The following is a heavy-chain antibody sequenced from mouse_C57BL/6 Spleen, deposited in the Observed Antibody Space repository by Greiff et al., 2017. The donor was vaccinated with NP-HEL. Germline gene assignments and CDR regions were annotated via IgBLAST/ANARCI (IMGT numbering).Heavy chain of an antibody. CDR1: GYTFTSYW. CDR3: AIPYYSEYYYAMDY. D-gene: IGHD2-12*01. Sequence: QVHVKQSGAELAKPGASVKLSCKASGYTFTSYWMHWVKQRPGQGLEWIGYINPSSGYTKYNQKFKDKATLTADKSSSTAYMQLSSLTYEDSAVYYCAIPYYSEYYYAMDYWGQGTSVTVSS. CDR2: INPSSGYT. J-gene: IGHJ4*01. V-gene: IGHV1-7*01.